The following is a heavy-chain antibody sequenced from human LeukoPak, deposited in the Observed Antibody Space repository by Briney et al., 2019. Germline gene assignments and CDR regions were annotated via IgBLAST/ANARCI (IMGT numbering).Heavy chain of an antibody. V-gene: IGHV3-21*01. Sequence: PGGSLRLSCAASGFTFSSYSMNWVRQAPGKGLEWVSSISSSSSYIYYADSVKGRFTISRDNAKNSLYLQMNSLRAEDTAVYYCAGEGVGYCSSTSCPFDYWGQGTLVTVSS. CDR3: AGEGVGYCSSTSCPFDY. CDR2: ISSSSSYI. J-gene: IGHJ4*02. CDR1: GFTFSSYS. D-gene: IGHD2-2*01.